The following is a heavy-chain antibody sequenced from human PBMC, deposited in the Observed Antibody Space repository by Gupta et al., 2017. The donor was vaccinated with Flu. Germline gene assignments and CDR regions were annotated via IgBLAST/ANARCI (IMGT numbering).Heavy chain of an antibody. Sequence: GFTFSSYNMNWVRQAPGKGLEWVSSISSGRMYRYYADSVKGRFTISRDNDKNSLYLQMNSLRTDDTAVYYCARTYVDTVSTTACDYWGLGTLVTVAS. J-gene: IGHJ4*02. D-gene: IGHD5-12*01. CDR1: GFTFSSYN. CDR2: ISSGRMYR. V-gene: IGHV3-21*01. CDR3: ARTYVDTVSTTACDY.